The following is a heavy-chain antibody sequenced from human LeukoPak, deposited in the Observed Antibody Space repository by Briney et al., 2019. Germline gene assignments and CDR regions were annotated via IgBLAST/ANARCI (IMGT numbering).Heavy chain of an antibody. V-gene: IGHV1-18*01. CDR2: ISTYNGNT. CDR3: ARGGAGWYEDY. CDR1: RYTFTSYG. J-gene: IGHJ4*02. Sequence: SPVKASCKASRYTFTSYGINWVRQAPGQGLEWMGWISTYNGNTNYAEEVQGRVTMTTDTSTSTAYMELRSLSSDDTAVYYCARGGAGWYEDYWGQGTLVTVSS. D-gene: IGHD6-19*01.